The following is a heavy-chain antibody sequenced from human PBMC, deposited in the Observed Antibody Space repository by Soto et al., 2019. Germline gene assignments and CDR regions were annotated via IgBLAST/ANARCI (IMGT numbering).Heavy chain of an antibody. V-gene: IGHV1-69*06. J-gene: IGHJ3*01. CDR3: ARVIYYDSSGLSAFDL. CDR1: GGTFSSYA. Sequence: SVKVSCKASGGTFSSYAISWVRQAPGQGLEWMGGIIPIFGTTNYAQKYQGRVTITADKSTNTAYMEVSSLRSEDTAVYYCARVIYYDSSGLSAFDLWGQGTMVTVSS. D-gene: IGHD3-22*01. CDR2: IIPIFGTT.